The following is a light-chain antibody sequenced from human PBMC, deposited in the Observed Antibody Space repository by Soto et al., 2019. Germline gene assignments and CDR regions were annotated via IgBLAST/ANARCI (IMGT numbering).Light chain of an antibody. CDR3: PQYGYSPIT. V-gene: IGKV3-20*01. CDR2: GAS. CDR1: QSVINS. J-gene: IGKJ5*01. Sequence: ESVFPQSPATRSLSQGSRATLSCRGSQSVINSLAWYQQKPGQAPRLLISGASSRATGIPDRFSGGGSGTDFTLTISRLEPEDFALYYCPQYGYSPITFGQRTRLEI.